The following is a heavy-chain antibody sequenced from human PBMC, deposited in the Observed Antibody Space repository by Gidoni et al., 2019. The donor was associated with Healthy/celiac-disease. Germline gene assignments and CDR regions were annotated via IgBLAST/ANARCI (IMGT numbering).Heavy chain of an antibody. J-gene: IGHJ6*03. D-gene: IGHD1-1*01. CDR2: INPSGST. CDR1: GWSFSGYF. Sequence: QVQLQQWGVGLLKPSETLSLTCAVYGWSFSGYFWSWIRQPPGKGLEWIGEINPSGSTNYNPSLKSRVTISVDTSKNQFSLKLSSVTAADTAVYYCARCLGWNENGGYYYYYMDVWGKGTTVTVSS. CDR3: ARCLGWNENGGYYYYYMDV. V-gene: IGHV4-34*01.